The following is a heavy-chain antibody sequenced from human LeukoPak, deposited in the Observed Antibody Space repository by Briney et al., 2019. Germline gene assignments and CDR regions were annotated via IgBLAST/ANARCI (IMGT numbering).Heavy chain of an antibody. Sequence: PSETLSLTCTVSGGSISSGGYYWSWIRQPPGKGLEWIGEINHSGSTNYNPSLKSRVTISVDTSKNQFSLKLSSVTAADTAVYYCARGKGGYSYGRPTYFDYWGQGTLVTVSS. CDR3: ARGKGGYSYGRPTYFDY. CDR2: INHSGST. CDR1: GGSISSGGYY. J-gene: IGHJ4*02. D-gene: IGHD5-18*01. V-gene: IGHV4-39*07.